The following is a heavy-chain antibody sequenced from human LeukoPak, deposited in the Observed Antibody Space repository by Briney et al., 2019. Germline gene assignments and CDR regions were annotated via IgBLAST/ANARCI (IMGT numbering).Heavy chain of an antibody. Sequence: PSETLSLTCAVYGGSFSGYYWSWIRQPPGKGLEWIGEINHSGSTNYNPSLTSRVTISVDTSKNQFSLKLSSVTAADTAVYYCASGRPRSFDYWGQGTLVTVSS. CDR3: ASGRPRSFDY. CDR2: INHSGST. J-gene: IGHJ4*02. V-gene: IGHV4-34*01. CDR1: GGSFSGYY.